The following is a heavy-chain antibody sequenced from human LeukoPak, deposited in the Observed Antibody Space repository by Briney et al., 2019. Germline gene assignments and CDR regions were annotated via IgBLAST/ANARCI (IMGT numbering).Heavy chain of an antibody. Sequence: PGRSLRLSCAASGFTFSSYGMHWVRQAPGKGLEWVGAIWYDGSIQYYADSVKGRFTISRDNSKNTLYLQMDSLRAEDTAVYYCARAGYCSGGSCYGSDYWGQGTLVSVSS. J-gene: IGHJ4*02. CDR3: ARAGYCSGGSCYGSDY. CDR2: IWYDGSIQ. D-gene: IGHD2-15*01. V-gene: IGHV3-33*01. CDR1: GFTFSSYG.